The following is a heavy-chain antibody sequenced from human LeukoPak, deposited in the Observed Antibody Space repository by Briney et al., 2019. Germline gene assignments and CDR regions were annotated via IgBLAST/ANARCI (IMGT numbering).Heavy chain of an antibody. D-gene: IGHD3-22*01. CDR1: GDSINNDTYY. J-gene: IGHJ3*02. CDR2: MYVSGSS. Sequence: PSGTLSLTCIVSGDSINNDTYYWNWIRQPAGKGLEWIGRMYVSGSSNYNPALKSRVSISVDTSKSQFSLRLSSVTAADTAVYFCARGPYSYDSSGAFDIWGQGTMVTVSS. CDR3: ARGPYSYDSSGAFDI. V-gene: IGHV4-61*02.